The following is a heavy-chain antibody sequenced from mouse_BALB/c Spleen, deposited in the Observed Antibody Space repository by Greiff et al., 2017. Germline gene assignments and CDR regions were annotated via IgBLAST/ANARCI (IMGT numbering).Heavy chain of an antibody. CDR1: GFAFSSYD. CDR3: ARQEGVYDYDGYYAMDY. Sequence: EVHLVESGGGLVKPGGSLKLSCAASGFAFSSYDMSWVRQTPEKRLEWVAYISSGGGSTYYPDTVKGRFTISRDNAKNTLYLQMSSLKSEDTAMYYCARQEGVYDYDGYYAMDYWGQGTSVTVSS. J-gene: IGHJ4*01. D-gene: IGHD2-4*01. V-gene: IGHV5-12-1*01. CDR2: ISSGGGST.